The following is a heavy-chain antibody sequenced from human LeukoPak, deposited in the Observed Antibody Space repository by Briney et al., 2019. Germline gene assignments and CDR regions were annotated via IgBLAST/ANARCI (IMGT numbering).Heavy chain of an antibody. CDR3: AREHGANWFDP. Sequence: PSETLSLTCAVYGGSFSGYYWSWIRQPPGKGLEWIGETNHSGSTNYNPSLKSRVTISVDTSKNQFSLKLSSVTAADTAVYYCAREHGANWFDPWGQGTLVTVSS. CDR2: TNHSGST. V-gene: IGHV4-34*01. CDR1: GGSFSGYY. J-gene: IGHJ5*02.